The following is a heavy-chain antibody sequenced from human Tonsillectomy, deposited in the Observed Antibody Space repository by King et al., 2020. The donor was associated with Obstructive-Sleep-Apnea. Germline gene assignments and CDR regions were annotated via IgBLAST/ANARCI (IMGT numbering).Heavy chain of an antibody. CDR3: ASARNYYDSSGYFWYFDL. J-gene: IGHJ2*01. Sequence: QLVQSWGGLVQPGGSLRLYCAASGFSFSSYSMNWVRQAPGKGLEWVTFIIISSNTIYYADSVKVLLTISSDNAKNSLYLQMYSLRAEYTAVYYCASARNYYDSSGYFWYFDLWGRGTLVTVSS. CDR2: IIISSNTI. CDR1: GFSFSSYS. D-gene: IGHD3-22*01. V-gene: IGHV3-48*04.